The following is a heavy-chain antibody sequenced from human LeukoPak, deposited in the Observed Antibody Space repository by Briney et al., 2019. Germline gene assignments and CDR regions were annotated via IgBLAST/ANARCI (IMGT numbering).Heavy chain of an antibody. D-gene: IGHD3-10*01. Sequence: GGSLRLSCAASGFTFSGSALHWVRQASGKGLEWVGRIRSTANGYATAYAASVKGRFAISRDDSKNTAYLQMDSLKTEDTAVYYCTGNYYGSGSYADFDYWGQGTLVTVSS. CDR1: GFTFSGSA. V-gene: IGHV3-73*01. J-gene: IGHJ4*02. CDR3: TGNYYGSGSYADFDY. CDR2: IRSTANGYAT.